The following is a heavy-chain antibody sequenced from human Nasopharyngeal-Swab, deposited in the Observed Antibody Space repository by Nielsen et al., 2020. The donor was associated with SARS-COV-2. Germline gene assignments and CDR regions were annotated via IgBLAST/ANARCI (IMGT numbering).Heavy chain of an antibody. Sequence: ASVKVSCKASGYTFTGYYMHWVRQAPGQGLEWMGWINPNSGGTNYAQKFQGRVTVTRDTSISTAYMELSRLRSDDTAVYYCARPQYQLLNYYYYGMDVWGQGTTVTVSS. J-gene: IGHJ6*02. V-gene: IGHV1-2*02. D-gene: IGHD2-2*01. CDR2: INPNSGGT. CDR3: ARPQYQLLNYYYYGMDV. CDR1: GYTFTGYY.